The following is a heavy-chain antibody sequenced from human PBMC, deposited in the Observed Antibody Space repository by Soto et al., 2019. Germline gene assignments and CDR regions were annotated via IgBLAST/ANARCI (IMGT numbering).Heavy chain of an antibody. J-gene: IGHJ4*02. V-gene: IGHV4-34*01. CDR3: ARGRRGIRYFDWPIPGFDY. CDR2: INHSGST. Sequence: PSETLSLTCAVYGGSFSGYYWSWIRQPPAKGLEWIGEINHSGSTNYDPSLKSRVTISVDTSKNQFSLKLSSVTAADTAVYYCARGRRGIRYFDWPIPGFDYWGQGTLVT. D-gene: IGHD3-9*01. CDR1: GGSFSGYY.